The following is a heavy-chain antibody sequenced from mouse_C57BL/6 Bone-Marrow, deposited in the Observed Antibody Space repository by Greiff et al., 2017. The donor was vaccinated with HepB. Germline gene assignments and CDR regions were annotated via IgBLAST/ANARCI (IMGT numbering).Heavy chain of an antibody. V-gene: IGHV1-69*01. CDR1: GYTFTSYW. Sequence: VQLQQPGAELVMPGASVKLSCKASGYTFTSYWMHWVKQRPGQGLEWIGEIDPSDSYTNYNQKFKGKSTLTVDKSSSTAYMHLSSLTSEDSAVYYCARNEGGHYAMDYWGQGTSVTVSS. J-gene: IGHJ4*01. D-gene: IGHD3-3*01. CDR3: ARNEGGHYAMDY. CDR2: IDPSDSYT.